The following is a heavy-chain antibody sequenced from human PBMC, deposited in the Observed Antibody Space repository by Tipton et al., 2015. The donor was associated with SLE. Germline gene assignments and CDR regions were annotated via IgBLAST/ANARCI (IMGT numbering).Heavy chain of an antibody. J-gene: IGHJ3*02. Sequence: TLSLTCTVSGGSISTYYWRWIRQTPKQGLEWIGWIYNNGSTDYNPSLKSRVTISVDTSKNQFSLRLSSVTAADTAVYYCARDYYGSGFDAFDICGQGTMFTVSS. D-gene: IGHD3-10*01. V-gene: IGHV4-59*01. CDR3: ARDYYGSGFDAFDI. CDR2: IYNNGST. CDR1: GGSISTYY.